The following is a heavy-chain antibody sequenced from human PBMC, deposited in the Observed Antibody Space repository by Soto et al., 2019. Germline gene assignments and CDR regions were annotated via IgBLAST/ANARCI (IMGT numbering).Heavy chain of an antibody. D-gene: IGHD3-10*01. V-gene: IGHV3-23*01. Sequence: EVQLLESGGGLVQPGGSLRLSCAASGFTFSSYAMSWVRQAPGKGLEWVSAISGSGGSTYYADSVKGRFTISRDNSKNTLYLQMNSLRAEDTAVYYCAKVAGRTMVRGVPYYFDYWGQGTLVTVSS. CDR3: AKVAGRTMVRGVPYYFDY. CDR1: GFTFSSYA. J-gene: IGHJ4*02. CDR2: ISGSGGST.